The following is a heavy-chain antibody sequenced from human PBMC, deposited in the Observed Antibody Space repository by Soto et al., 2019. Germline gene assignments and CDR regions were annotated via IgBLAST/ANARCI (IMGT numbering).Heavy chain of an antibody. CDR3: AMIDYSSGSDY. V-gene: IGHV1-69*01. Sequence: QVQLVQSGAEVKKPGSSVKVSCKASGGTFSSYPLSWVRQAPGQGLEWMGGIIPIFGTTQYAQKFQGRVTIIEDESTNTAYMELSSLRSEDTAVYYCAMIDYSSGSDYWGQGTLVTVSS. D-gene: IGHD6-19*01. J-gene: IGHJ4*02. CDR2: IIPIFGTT. CDR1: GGTFSSYP.